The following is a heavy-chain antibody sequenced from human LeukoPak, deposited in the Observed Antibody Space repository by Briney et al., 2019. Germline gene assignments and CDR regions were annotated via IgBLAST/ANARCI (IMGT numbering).Heavy chain of an antibody. CDR1: GFTFSTYA. V-gene: IGHV3-23*01. J-gene: IGHJ6*03. CDR3: AKDSSSYDWGYMDV. Sequence: GGSLRLSCAASGFTFSTYAMSWVRQAPGKGLEWVSLIGGSDGRTRYADSVKGRFTISRDNSKNPLYLEMNSLRAEDTAVYYCAKDSSSYDWGYMDVWGKGTTVTISS. CDR2: IGGSDGRT. D-gene: IGHD3-22*01.